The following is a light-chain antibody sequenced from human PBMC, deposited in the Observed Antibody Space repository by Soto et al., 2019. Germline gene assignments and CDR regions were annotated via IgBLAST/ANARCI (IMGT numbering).Light chain of an antibody. V-gene: IGKV3-11*01. CDR1: QSVSSY. CDR2: DAS. Sequence: EIVLTQSPATLSLSPGERATLSCRASQSVSSYLAWYQQKPGQAPSLLIYDASNRATGIPARFSGSGSGTDFTLTIISLEPEDFAVYYCQQRSNWPLTFGGWTKVEIK. J-gene: IGKJ4*01. CDR3: QQRSNWPLT.